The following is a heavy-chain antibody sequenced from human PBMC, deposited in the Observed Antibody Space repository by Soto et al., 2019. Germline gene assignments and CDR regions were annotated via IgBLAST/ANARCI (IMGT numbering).Heavy chain of an antibody. CDR1: GFMFSSAW. CDR2: IKSTREGGAR. Sequence: EVQVVESGGDLVEPGGSLRLSCVPSGFMFSSAWMSWVSQAPGKGMEWVARIKSTREGGARDYAEPVNGRFSISRDDSKSTVYLQMNTLRVEDTALYYYVEAWNDFWGQGTLVTVSS. CDR3: VEAWNDF. V-gene: IGHV3-15*01. J-gene: IGHJ4*02. D-gene: IGHD1-1*01.